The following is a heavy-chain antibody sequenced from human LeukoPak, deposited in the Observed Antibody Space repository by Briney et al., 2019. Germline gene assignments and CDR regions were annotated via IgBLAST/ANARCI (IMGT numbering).Heavy chain of an antibody. Sequence: GRSLRLSCAASGFTFDDYAMHWVRQAPGKGLEGVSGISWNSGSIGYADSVKGRFTISRDNAKNSLYLQMNSLRAEDTALCYCATGGSGSYYNEFDSWGQGTLVTVSS. D-gene: IGHD3-10*01. J-gene: IGHJ4*02. CDR1: GFTFDDYA. CDR3: ATGGSGSYYNEFDS. V-gene: IGHV3-9*01. CDR2: ISWNSGSI.